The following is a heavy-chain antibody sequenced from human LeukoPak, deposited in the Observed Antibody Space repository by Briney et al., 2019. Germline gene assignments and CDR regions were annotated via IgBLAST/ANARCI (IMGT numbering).Heavy chain of an antibody. CDR2: IYYSGST. CDR3: ARALRRGNSYGYLDS. D-gene: IGHD5-18*01. CDR1: GGSISSYY. J-gene: IGHJ4*02. Sequence: ASETLSLTCTVSGGSISSYYWSWIRQPPGKGLEWIGYIYYSGSTNYNPSLKSRVTISVDMSKNQFSLKLRSVTAADTAVYYCARALRRGNSYGYLDSWGQGSLVTVSS. V-gene: IGHV4-59*01.